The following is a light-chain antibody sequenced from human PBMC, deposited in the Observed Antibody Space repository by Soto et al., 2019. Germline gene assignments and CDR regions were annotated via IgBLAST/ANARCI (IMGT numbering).Light chain of an antibody. CDR2: NTF. Sequence: EIVLTQSPGTLSLSPGERATLSCRASQSVSTSYLAWYQHKPGQAPRLLIDNTFTRATGIPDRFSGSGSGTDFTLTISRLEPEDFAVYYCQQYGGSPFTFGPGTKVDIK. CDR1: QSVSTSY. V-gene: IGKV3-20*01. J-gene: IGKJ3*01. CDR3: QQYGGSPFT.